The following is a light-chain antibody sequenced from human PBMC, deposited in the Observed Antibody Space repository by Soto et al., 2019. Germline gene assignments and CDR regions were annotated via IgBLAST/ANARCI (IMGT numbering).Light chain of an antibody. CDR3: PQFATSHRT. Sequence: EIVLTHSPGTLSLSPGERATLFCRASQSVSISQLAWYQQKPGQAPRLLIGASRRATGIPDRFSASGSGTGLTLTISRLEPEDFAVYYCPQFATSHRTFGRGIKVDIK. J-gene: IGKJ1*01. CDR2: GAS. CDR1: QSVSISQ. V-gene: IGKV3-20*01.